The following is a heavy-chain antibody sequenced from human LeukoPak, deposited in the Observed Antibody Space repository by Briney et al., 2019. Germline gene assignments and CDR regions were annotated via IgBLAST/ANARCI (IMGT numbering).Heavy chain of an antibody. Sequence: SETLSLTCVVSGGSISSGGYSWSWIRQPPGKGLEWIGYIYYSGSTYYNPSLKSRVTISVDTSKNQFSLKLSSVTAADTAVYYCARWVGATHVDYWGQGTLATVSS. V-gene: IGHV4-30-4*07. CDR2: IYYSGST. J-gene: IGHJ4*02. CDR3: ARWVGATHVDY. CDR1: GGSISSGGYS. D-gene: IGHD1-26*01.